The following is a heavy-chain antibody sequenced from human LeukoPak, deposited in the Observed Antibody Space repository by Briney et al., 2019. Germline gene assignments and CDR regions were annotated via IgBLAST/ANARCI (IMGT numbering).Heavy chain of an antibody. CDR3: ARSVAYDAFDI. V-gene: IGHV1-69*13. CDR2: IIPIFGTA. CDR1: GGTFSSYA. Sequence: GASVKVSCKASGGTFSSYAISRVRQAPGQGLEWMGGIIPIFGTANYAQKFQGRVTITADESTSTAYMELRSLRSDDTAVYYCARSVAYDAFDIWGQGTMVTVSS. J-gene: IGHJ3*02. D-gene: IGHD6-19*01.